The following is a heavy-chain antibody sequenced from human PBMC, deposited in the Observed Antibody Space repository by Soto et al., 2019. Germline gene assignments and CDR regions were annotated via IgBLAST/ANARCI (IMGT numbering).Heavy chain of an antibody. CDR1: GGSLTDHY. V-gene: IGHV4-59*11. CDR3: ARRNDWKSSTFDI. CDR2: VYYSGAT. D-gene: IGHD2-21*01. Sequence: QVQLQESGPGLVKPSETLSLTCTVAGGSLTDHYWNWFRQSPGKGLHWIGYVYYSGATNYNPSFKIRVTMSVDTSKIQFSLNLRSVTAADTAVYYCARRNDWKSSTFDIWGQGTMVSVSS. J-gene: IGHJ3*02.